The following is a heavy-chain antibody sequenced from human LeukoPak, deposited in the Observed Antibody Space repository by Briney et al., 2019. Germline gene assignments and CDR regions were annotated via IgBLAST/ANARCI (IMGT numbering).Heavy chain of an antibody. CDR3: ARRAIDTRYAMDV. CDR1: GYSFTSYW. D-gene: IGHD1-26*01. J-gene: IGHJ6*02. Sequence: GESLKISCKGSGYSFTSYWIGWVRQMPGKGLEWKGIIYPGDSDIRYSPSVQGQVTISADKSINTAYLQWSSLKASDTAMYYCARRAIDTRYAMDVWGQGTTVTVSS. V-gene: IGHV5-51*01. CDR2: IYPGDSDI.